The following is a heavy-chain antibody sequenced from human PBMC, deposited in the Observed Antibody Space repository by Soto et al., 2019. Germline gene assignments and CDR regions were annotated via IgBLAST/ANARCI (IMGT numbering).Heavy chain of an antibody. D-gene: IGHD6-13*01. CDR3: AREPGSSSWYFGPGSIKGWFDP. CDR1: GFTFSSYA. V-gene: IGHV3-30-3*01. Sequence: QVQLVESGGGVVQPGRSLRLSCAASGFTFSSYAMHWVRQAPGKGLEWVAVISYDGSNKYYADSVKGRFTISRDNSKNTLYLQMNSLRAEDTAVYYCAREPGSSSWYFGPGSIKGWFDPWGQGTLVTVSS. CDR2: ISYDGSNK. J-gene: IGHJ5*02.